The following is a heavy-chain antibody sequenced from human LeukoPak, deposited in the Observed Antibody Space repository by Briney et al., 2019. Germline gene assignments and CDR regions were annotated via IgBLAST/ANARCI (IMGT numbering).Heavy chain of an antibody. V-gene: IGHV4-31*03. D-gene: IGHD2-15*01. CDR2: IYYSGST. CDR3: ARGFCSGGSCYSGSGFDP. J-gene: IGHJ5*02. CDR1: GGSISSGGYY. Sequence: PSETLSLTCTVSGGSISSGGYYWRWIRQHPGKGLEWIEYIYYSGSTYYNPSLKSRVTISVDTSKNQFSLKLSSVTAADTAVYYCARGFCSGGSCYSGSGFDPWGQGTLVTVSS.